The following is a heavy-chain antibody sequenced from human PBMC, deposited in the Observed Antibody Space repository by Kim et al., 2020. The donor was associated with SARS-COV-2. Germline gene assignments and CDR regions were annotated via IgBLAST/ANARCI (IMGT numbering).Heavy chain of an antibody. D-gene: IGHD5-12*01. V-gene: IGHV4-59*13. J-gene: IGHJ5*02. CDR1: GGSISSYY. CDR2: IYYSGST. CDR3: ARDLGRWLQFENWFDP. Sequence: SETLSLTCTVSGGSISSYYWSWIRQPPGKGLEWIGYIYYSGSTNYNPSLKSRVTISVDTSKNQFSLKLSSVTAADTAVYYCARDLGRWLQFENWFDPWGQGTLVTVSS.